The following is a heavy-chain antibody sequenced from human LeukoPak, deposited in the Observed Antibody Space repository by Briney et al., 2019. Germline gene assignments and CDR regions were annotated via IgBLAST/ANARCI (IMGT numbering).Heavy chain of an antibody. D-gene: IGHD6-25*01. V-gene: IGHV3-21*01. Sequence: PGGSLRLSCAASGFTFSSYSMNWVRQAPGKGLEWVSSISSSSSYIFYADSVKGRFTVSRDNAKNSLYLQINSLRAEDTAVYYCARDVFYTIAEATTGQFDYRGQGTLVTVSS. CDR1: GFTFSSYS. CDR3: ARDVFYTIAEATTGQFDY. J-gene: IGHJ4*02. CDR2: ISSSSSYI.